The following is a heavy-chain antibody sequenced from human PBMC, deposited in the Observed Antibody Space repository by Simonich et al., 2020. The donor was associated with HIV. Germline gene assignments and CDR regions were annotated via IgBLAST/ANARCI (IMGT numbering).Heavy chain of an antibody. CDR3: ARKGGGRGVYYFDY. CDR2: IPPILRTA. J-gene: IGHJ4*02. V-gene: IGHV1-69*13. CDR1: GGTFSSFA. D-gene: IGHD3-10*01. Sequence: QVQLVQSGAEVKKPGSSVKVSCKASGGTFSSFAISWVGHAPGLGLGWVGWIPPILRTANDAQMFTGRVTITADESTSTAYMELSSLRSEDTGIYYCARKGGGRGVYYFDYWGQGTLVTVSS.